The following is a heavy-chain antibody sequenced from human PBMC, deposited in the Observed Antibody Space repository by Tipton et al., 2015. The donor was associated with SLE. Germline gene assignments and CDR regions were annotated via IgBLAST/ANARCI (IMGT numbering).Heavy chain of an antibody. CDR2: IREDGSGK. V-gene: IGHV3-7*01. CDR3: ARSNWGWAFDI. Sequence: GSLRLSCAASKFTFSSYWMSWVRQAPGKGLEWVANIREDGSGKFYVDSLKGRFTISRDNAKNSVYLQMNSLRVEDTAVYYCARSNWGWAFDIWGEGTMVTVSS. J-gene: IGHJ3*02. CDR1: KFTFSSYW. D-gene: IGHD7-27*01.